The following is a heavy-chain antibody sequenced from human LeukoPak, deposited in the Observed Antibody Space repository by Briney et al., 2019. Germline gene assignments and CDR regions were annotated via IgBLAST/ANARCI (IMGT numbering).Heavy chain of an antibody. J-gene: IGHJ2*01. D-gene: IGHD1-26*01. V-gene: IGHV3-23*01. CDR3: AKDRTVGASYWYFDL. CDR2: ISNSGGST. CDR1: GFTLSSYD. Sequence: PGGSLRLSCAASGFTLSSYDMSWVRQAPGKGLEWVSTISNSGGSTYYADSVKGRFTISRDSSKNTLFLHMNTLRAEDTAIYYCAKDRTVGASYWYFDLWGRGTLVTVSS.